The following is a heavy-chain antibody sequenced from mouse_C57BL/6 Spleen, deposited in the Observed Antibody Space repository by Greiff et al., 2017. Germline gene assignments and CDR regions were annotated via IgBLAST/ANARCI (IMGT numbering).Heavy chain of an antibody. D-gene: IGHD1-1*01. V-gene: IGHV1-78*01. CDR1: GYTFTDHT. Sequence: QVQLQQSDAELVKPGASVKISCKVSGYTFTDHTIHWMKQRPEQGLEWIGYIYPRDGSTKYNEKFKGKATLTADKSSSTAYMQLNSLTSEDSAVYFCARGGYGSSYSAWFAYWGQGTLVTVSA. CDR3: ARGGYGSSYSAWFAY. CDR2: IYPRDGST. J-gene: IGHJ3*01.